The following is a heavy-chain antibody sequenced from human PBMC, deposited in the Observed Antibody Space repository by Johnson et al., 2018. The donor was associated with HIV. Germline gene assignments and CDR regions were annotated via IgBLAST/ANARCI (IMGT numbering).Heavy chain of an antibody. Sequence: VQLVESGGGLVQPGRSLRLSCAASGFTFDDYAMHWVRQAPGKGLEWVSGISWNSGSIGYADSEKGRFTISRDNAKNSLDLKMNSLRAEDTAGYCCARRFWDSSGPGAFDIWGQGTMVTVSS. CDR3: ARRFWDSSGPGAFDI. J-gene: IGHJ3*02. CDR1: GFTFDDYA. D-gene: IGHD3-22*01. V-gene: IGHV3-9*01. CDR2: ISWNSGSI.